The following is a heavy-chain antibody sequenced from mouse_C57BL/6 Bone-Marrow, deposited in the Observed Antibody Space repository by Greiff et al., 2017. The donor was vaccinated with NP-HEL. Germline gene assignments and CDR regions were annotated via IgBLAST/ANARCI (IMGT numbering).Heavy chain of an antibody. CDR3: ARFRQLRLRTPYAMDY. Sequence: VQLQQPGAELVKPGASVKLSCKASGYTFTSYWMHWVKQRPGQGLEWIGMIHPNSGSTNYNEKFKSKATLTVDKSSSTAYMQLNSLTSEDAAVYYWARFRQLRLRTPYAMDYWGQGTTVTVSS. CDR2: IHPNSGST. J-gene: IGHJ4*01. D-gene: IGHD3-2*02. V-gene: IGHV1-64*01. CDR1: GYTFTSYW.